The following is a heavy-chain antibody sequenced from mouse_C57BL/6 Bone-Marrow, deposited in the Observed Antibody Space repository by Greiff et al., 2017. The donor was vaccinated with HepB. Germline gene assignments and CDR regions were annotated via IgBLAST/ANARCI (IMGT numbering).Heavy chain of an antibody. Sequence: VQLQQSGAELVRPGASVTLSCKASGYTFTDYEMHWVKQTPVHGLEWIGAIDPETGGTAYNQKFKGKAILTADKSSSTAYMELRSLTSEDSAVYYGTRDHYGSSYGYFDVWGTGTTVTVSS. CDR2: IDPETGGT. V-gene: IGHV1-15*01. J-gene: IGHJ1*03. CDR3: TRDHYGSSYGYFDV. D-gene: IGHD1-1*01. CDR1: GYTFTDYE.